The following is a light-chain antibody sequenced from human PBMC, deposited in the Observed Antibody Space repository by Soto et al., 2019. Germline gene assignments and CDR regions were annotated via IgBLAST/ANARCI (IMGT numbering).Light chain of an antibody. CDR3: NSYTSTSARV. CDR1: SSDVGAYNY. CDR2: EVT. V-gene: IGLV2-14*01. Sequence: QSALTQPASVSGSPGQSITISCTGTSSDVGAYNYVSWYQQYPGKAPKLIIYEVTNRPSGVSNRFSGSKSGNTASLTIYGLQAEDEADYYCNSYTSTSARVFGGGTKVTVL. J-gene: IGLJ3*02.